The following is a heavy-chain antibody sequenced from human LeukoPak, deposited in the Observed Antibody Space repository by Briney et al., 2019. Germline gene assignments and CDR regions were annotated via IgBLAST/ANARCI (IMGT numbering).Heavy chain of an antibody. V-gene: IGHV3-23*01. CDR3: AKDGVPSRITTH. CDR1: GFTFSSYA. D-gene: IGHD3-3*01. Sequence: PGGSLRLSCAASGFTFSSYAMSWVRQAPGKGLEWVSAISGSGGSTYYADSVKGRFTISRDNSKNTLYLQMNSLRADDTAVYYCAKDGVPSRITTHWGQGTMVTVSS. CDR2: ISGSGGST. J-gene: IGHJ3*01.